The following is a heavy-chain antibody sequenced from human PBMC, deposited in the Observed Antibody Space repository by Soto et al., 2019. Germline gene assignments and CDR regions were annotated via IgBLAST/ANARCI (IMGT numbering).Heavy chain of an antibody. V-gene: IGHV1-2*04. CDR3: ARDSFRMQQLVGVGYYYYGMDV. CDR1: GYTFTGYY. CDR2: INPNSGGT. Sequence: GASVKVSCKASGYTFTGYYMHWVRQAPGQGLEWMGWINPNSGGTNYAQKFQGWVTMTRDTSISTAYMELSRLRSDDTAVYYCARDSFRMQQLVGVGYYYYGMDVWGQGTTVTV. D-gene: IGHD6-13*01. J-gene: IGHJ6*02.